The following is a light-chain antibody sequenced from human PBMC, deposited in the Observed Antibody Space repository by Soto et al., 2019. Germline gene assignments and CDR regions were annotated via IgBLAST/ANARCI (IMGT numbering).Light chain of an antibody. CDR1: QTVGXSY. J-gene: IGKJ1*01. V-gene: IGKV3-20*01. CDR3: QHYSSSPPT. Sequence: EILLTQSPGTLSLAPGERSTLSFRAIQTVGXSYLAWYQQKPGQALRLLISGASSRATGIPDRFSGSGSGTDFTLTISRLEPEDFAVYYYQHYSSSPPTFGQGTKVDI. CDR2: GAS.